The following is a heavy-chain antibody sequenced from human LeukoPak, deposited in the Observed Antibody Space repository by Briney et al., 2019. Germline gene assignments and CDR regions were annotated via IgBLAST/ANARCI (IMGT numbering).Heavy chain of an antibody. D-gene: IGHD2-2*02. J-gene: IGHJ4*02. CDR2: ISYDGSNK. Sequence: GGSLRLSCAASGFTFSSYAMHWVRQAPGKGLEWVAVISYDGSNKYYADSVKGRFTISRDNSKNTLYLQMNSLRAEDTAVYYCARTTEPYCSSTSCYNFDYWGQGTLVTVSS. CDR1: GFTFSSYA. CDR3: ARTTEPYCSSTSCYNFDY. V-gene: IGHV3-30-3*01.